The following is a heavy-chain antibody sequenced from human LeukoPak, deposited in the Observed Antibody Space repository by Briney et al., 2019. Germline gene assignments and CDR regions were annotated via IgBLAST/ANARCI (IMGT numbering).Heavy chain of an antibody. D-gene: IGHD6-19*01. V-gene: IGHV3-53*04. Sequence: GGSLRLSCAASGFTVTSTYMSWVRQAPGKGLEWVSLIYSGSSTYYADSVKGRFTISRHNSKNTLYLQMNSLRAEETAVYYCARVGYSSGWEQPYYFDYWGEGTLVTVSS. CDR3: ARVGYSSGWEQPYYFDY. CDR1: GFTVTSTY. CDR2: IYSGSST. J-gene: IGHJ4*02.